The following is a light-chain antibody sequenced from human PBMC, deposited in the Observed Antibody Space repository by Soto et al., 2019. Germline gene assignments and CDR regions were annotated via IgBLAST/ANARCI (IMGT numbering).Light chain of an antibody. Sequence: IVMTQSPDSLGVSLGERATISCKSNQSLLYSSTSKNYLAWYRQRPGQPPQLLIYWASTREYGVPACFSGSGSGTDFTLTISSLQAEDVAVYFCQQYYDTPTFGPGTRVDFK. CDR2: WAS. CDR1: QSLLYSSTSKNY. J-gene: IGKJ3*01. V-gene: IGKV4-1*01. CDR3: QQYYDTPT.